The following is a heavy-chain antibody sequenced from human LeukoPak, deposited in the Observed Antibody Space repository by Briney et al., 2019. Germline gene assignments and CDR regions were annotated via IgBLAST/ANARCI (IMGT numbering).Heavy chain of an antibody. J-gene: IGHJ4*02. D-gene: IGHD1-7*01. CDR3: ASLPFVTGTTR. Sequence: APVKVSCKVSGYTLTELSMHWVRQAPGQGLEWMGWINPNSGGTNYAQKFQGRVTMTRDTSISTAYMELSRLRSDDTAVYYCASLPFVTGTTRWGQGTLVTVSS. CDR1: GYTLTELS. CDR2: INPNSGGT. V-gene: IGHV1-2*02.